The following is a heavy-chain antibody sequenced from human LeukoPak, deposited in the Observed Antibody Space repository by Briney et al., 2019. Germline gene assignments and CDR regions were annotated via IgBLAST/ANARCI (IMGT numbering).Heavy chain of an antibody. V-gene: IGHV3-53*01. Sequence: GGSLRLSCAASGFTVSSNYMSWVRQAPGKGLEWVSVIYSGGSTYYADSVKGRFTISRDNSKNTLYLQMNSLRAEDTAVYYYARVRYRSWFDPWGQGTLVTVSS. CDR3: ARVRYRSWFDP. D-gene: IGHD3-16*02. CDR2: IYSGGST. J-gene: IGHJ5*02. CDR1: GFTVSSNY.